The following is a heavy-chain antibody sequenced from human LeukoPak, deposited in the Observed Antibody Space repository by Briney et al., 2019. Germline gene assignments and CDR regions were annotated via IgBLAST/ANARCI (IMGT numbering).Heavy chain of an antibody. V-gene: IGHV4-4*07. CDR2: IYTSGST. CDR3: ARGYGYYDILTGYQTYDAFDI. Sequence: SEALSLTCTVSGGSISGYYWSWIRQPAGKGLEWIGRIYTSGSTNYNPSLKRRATMSVDTSKNQFSLMLSSVTAADTAVYYCARGYGYYDILTGYQTYDAFDIWGQGTMVSVSS. J-gene: IGHJ3*02. D-gene: IGHD3-9*01. CDR1: GGSISGYY.